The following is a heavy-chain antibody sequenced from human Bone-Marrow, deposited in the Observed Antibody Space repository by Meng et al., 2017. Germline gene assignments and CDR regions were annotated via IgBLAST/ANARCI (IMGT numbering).Heavy chain of an antibody. CDR3: AKFLRSGGQFDA. CDR2: VYHSGAI. V-gene: IGHV4-39*07. Sequence: SETLSLTCTVSGGSITNNNCYWGWIRQPPGKGLEWIGNVYHSGAISYNPSLKSRITISVDTSKNQFSLKVTSMTAADTAVDHCAKFLRSGGQFDAWGQGTLVTVSS. D-gene: IGHD6-19*01. CDR1: GGSITNNNCY. J-gene: IGHJ4*02.